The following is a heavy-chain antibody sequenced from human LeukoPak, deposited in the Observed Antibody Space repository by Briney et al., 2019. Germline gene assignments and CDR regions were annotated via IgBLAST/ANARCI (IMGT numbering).Heavy chain of an antibody. CDR2: ISGSGCST. CDR1: GFTFSSYA. D-gene: IGHD7-27*01. V-gene: IGHV3-23*01. Sequence: LPGGSLRLSCAASGFTFSSYAMSGFREAPGKGLEWVSAISGSGCSTYYAASVKGRFTISRDNSKNPLYLQMNSLRAEDTAVYYCAKALTGDFSIGYYFDYWGQGTLVTVSS. J-gene: IGHJ4*02. CDR3: AKALTGDFSIGYYFDY.